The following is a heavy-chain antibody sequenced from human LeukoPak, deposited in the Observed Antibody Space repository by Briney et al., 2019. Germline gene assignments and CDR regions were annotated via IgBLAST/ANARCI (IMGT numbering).Heavy chain of an antibody. CDR1: GVIISSYA. CDR3: AKDRVSPGFNWFDS. J-gene: IGHJ5*01. CDR2: INGRGDNT. D-gene: IGHD2/OR15-2a*01. Sequence: PGGFLRLSCAASGVIISSYAMSWVRQAPGKGLEWVSAINGRGDNTYYADFVKGRFTISRDNSKSTVYLQMNSLRTEDTAVYYCAKDRVSPGFNWFDSWGQGTLVTVSS. V-gene: IGHV3-23*01.